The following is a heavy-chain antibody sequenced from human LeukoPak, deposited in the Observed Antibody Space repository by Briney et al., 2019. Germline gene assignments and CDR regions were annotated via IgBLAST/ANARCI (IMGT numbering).Heavy chain of an antibody. V-gene: IGHV3-48*01. J-gene: IGHJ4*02. CDR2: IGISSGNT. Sequence: GGSLRLSCAASGFNFIDYSMNWVRQAPGKGLEWISYIGISSGNTKYADSVKGRFTISRDKARNSLYLQMNSLRVEDTAVYYCARDPPGGGYWGQGTLVTVSS. CDR3: ARDPPGGGY. D-gene: IGHD1-26*01. CDR1: GFNFIDYS.